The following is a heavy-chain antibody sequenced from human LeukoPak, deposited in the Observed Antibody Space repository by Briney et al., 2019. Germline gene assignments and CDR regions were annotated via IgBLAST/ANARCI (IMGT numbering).Heavy chain of an antibody. J-gene: IGHJ5*02. CDR1: VGSFSGYY. D-gene: IGHD2-15*01. CDR2: INHSGRT. Sequence: PSETLSLTCAVYVGSFSGYYWTWIRQPPGKGLEWIGEINHSGRTNYNPSLKSRVIMSVDTSKNQFSLKLSSVTAADTAVYYCARPLGYCSDSRCPQSWFDPWGQGTLVTVSS. CDR3: ARPLGYCSDSRCPQSWFDP. V-gene: IGHV4-34*01.